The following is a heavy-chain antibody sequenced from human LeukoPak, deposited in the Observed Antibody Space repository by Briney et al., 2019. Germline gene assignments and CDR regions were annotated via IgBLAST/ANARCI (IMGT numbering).Heavy chain of an antibody. CDR2: IASDGSST. J-gene: IGHJ6*02. V-gene: IGHV3-74*01. D-gene: IGHD3-16*01. CDR1: GFTFSSYW. Sequence: PGGSLRLSCAASGFTFSSYWMNWVRHAPGKGLVWVSRIASDGSSTTYADSVKGRFSISRDNAKNTLYLQMNSLRVEDTAVYYCARKRIYFGGGGVLRDARLFYYYGLDGGGQGPTAPV. CDR3: ARKRIYFGGGGVLRDARLFYYYGLDG.